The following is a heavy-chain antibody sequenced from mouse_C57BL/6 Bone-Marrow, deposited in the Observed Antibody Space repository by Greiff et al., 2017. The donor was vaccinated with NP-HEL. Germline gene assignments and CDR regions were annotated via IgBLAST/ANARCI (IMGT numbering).Heavy chain of an antibody. Sequence: EVHLVESGGGLVQPGGSLKLSCAASGFTFSDYGMAWVRQAPRKGPEWVAFISNLAYSIYYADTVTGRFTISRENAKNTLYLEMSSLRSEDTAMYYCARRGYDYDEGYAMDYWGQGTSVTVSS. J-gene: IGHJ4*01. CDR1: GFTFSDYG. D-gene: IGHD2-4*01. V-gene: IGHV5-15*04. CDR3: ARRGYDYDEGYAMDY. CDR2: ISNLAYSI.